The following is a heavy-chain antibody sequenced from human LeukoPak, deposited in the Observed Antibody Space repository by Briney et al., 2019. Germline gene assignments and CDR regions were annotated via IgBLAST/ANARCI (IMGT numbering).Heavy chain of an antibody. CDR2: IHYSGST. Sequence: SETLSLTCSVSGGSISSGGYYWSWIRQHPGRGLEWIGYIHYSGSTFNNPSLKSRVTISVDTSKNQFSLRLSSVTAAGTAVYYCARDSSAYNNLDYWGQGTLITVSS. CDR3: ARDSSAYNNLDY. J-gene: IGHJ4*02. D-gene: IGHD3-22*01. CDR1: GGSISSGGYY. V-gene: IGHV4-31*03.